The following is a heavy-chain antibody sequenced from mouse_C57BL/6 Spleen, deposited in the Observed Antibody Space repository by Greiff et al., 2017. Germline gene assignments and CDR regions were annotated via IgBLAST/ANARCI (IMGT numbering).Heavy chain of an antibody. CDR2: IDPENGDT. D-gene: IGHD1-1*01. Sequence: VQLQQSGAELVRPGASVKLSCTASGFKIKDDYMHWVKQRPEQGLEWIGWIDPENGDTEYASKFQGKAPITADTSSNTAYLQLSSLTSEDTAVYYCTRGFTTVVAFDYWGQGTTLTVSS. V-gene: IGHV14-4*01. CDR3: TRGFTTVVAFDY. CDR1: GFKIKDDY. J-gene: IGHJ2*01.